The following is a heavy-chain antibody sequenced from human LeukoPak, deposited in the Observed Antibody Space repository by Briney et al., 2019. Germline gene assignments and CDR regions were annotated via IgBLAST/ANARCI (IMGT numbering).Heavy chain of an antibody. D-gene: IGHD1-26*01. CDR1: GYSFTSYW. Sequence: GESLKISCKGSGYSFTSYWIGWVRQMPGKGLEWMGIIYPGDSDTRYSPSFQGQVTISVDKSISTAYLQWSSLKASDTAMYYCAGRRGVGTTSGAFDIWGQGTMVTVSS. CDR2: IYPGDSDT. CDR3: AGRRGVGTTSGAFDI. J-gene: IGHJ3*02. V-gene: IGHV5-51*01.